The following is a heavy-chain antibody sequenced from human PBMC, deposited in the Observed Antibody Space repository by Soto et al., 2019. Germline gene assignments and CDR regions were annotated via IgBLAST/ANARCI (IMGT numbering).Heavy chain of an antibody. CDR2: INHVGGT. Sequence: HSDSLSLTCAVYGGFLSESYWTWIRQPPGKGLEWIGEINHVGGTNYNPSLKSRVTMSVDTSQNQFSLRLISVTAADTAMYFCVRIRYQLPSSVLWLDPWGQGTPVTVSS. D-gene: IGHD3-16*01. V-gene: IGHV4-34*01. CDR3: VRIRYQLPSSVLWLDP. CDR1: GGFLSESY. J-gene: IGHJ5*02.